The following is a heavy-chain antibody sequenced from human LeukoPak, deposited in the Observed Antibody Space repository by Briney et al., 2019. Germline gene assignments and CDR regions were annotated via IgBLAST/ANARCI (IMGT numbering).Heavy chain of an antibody. CDR3: ARGGRLRFLEWPRFFDY. CDR1: GGSFSGYY. D-gene: IGHD3-3*01. Sequence: SETLSLTCAVYGGSFSGYYWSWIRQPPGKGLEWIGEINHSGSTNYNPSLKSRATISVDTSKNQFSLKLSSVTAADTAVYYCARGGRLRFLEWPRFFDYWGQGTLVAVSS. CDR2: INHSGST. J-gene: IGHJ4*02. V-gene: IGHV4-34*01.